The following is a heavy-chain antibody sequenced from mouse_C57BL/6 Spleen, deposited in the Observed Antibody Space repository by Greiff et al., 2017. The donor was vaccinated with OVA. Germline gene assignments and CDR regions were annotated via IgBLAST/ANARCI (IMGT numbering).Heavy chain of an antibody. J-gene: IGHJ1*03. CDR2: IWSGGST. CDR1: GFSLTSYG. CDR3: ARTPYGSSYDWYFDV. D-gene: IGHD1-1*01. Sequence: QVQLKESGPGLVQPSQSLSITCTVSGFSLTSYGVHWVRQSPGKGLEWLGVIWSGGSTDYNAAFISRLSISKDNSKSQVFFKMNRLQADYPAIYYVARTPYGSSYDWYFDVWGTGTTVTVSS. V-gene: IGHV2-2*01.